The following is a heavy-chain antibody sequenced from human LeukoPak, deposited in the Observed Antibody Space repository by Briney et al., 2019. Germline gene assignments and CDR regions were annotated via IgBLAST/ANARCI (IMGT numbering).Heavy chain of an antibody. CDR2: IYYSGST. D-gene: IGHD4-17*01. CDR1: GGSISSYY. Sequence: SETLSLTCTVYGGSISSYYWSWIRQPPGKGLEWIGYIYYSGSTNYNPSLKSRVTISVDTSKNQFSLKLSSVTAADTAVYYCARVYADYVDYYYYYMDVWGKGTTVTVSS. J-gene: IGHJ6*03. CDR3: ARVYADYVDYYYYYMDV. V-gene: IGHV4-59*01.